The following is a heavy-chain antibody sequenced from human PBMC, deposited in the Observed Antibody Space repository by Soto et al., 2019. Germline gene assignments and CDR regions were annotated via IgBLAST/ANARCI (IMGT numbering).Heavy chain of an antibody. V-gene: IGHV3-9*01. Sequence: SLLLSCAASVFTFDGYAMHWVRQVPGKGLEWVSGISWNSGNIDYVDSVKGRFTISRDNAKNSLYLQMNSLRTEDTALYFCAKDSRYQLLSDRPNGGLDSWGQGTLVTVSS. D-gene: IGHD2-2*01. CDR2: ISWNSGNI. CDR1: VFTFDGYA. CDR3: AKDSRYQLLSDRPNGGLDS. J-gene: IGHJ4*02.